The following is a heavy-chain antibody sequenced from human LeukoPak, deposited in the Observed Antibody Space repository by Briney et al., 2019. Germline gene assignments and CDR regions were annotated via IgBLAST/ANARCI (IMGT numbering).Heavy chain of an antibody. Sequence: KSSETLSLTCAVYGGSCDDYSCSWIRRPPGKGLEWIGEIHPHGMFYYNSSLMSRVTISIDTSKTQCSLRLTSVTPTDTAFYYSARGRDRSKAVDHWGQGSLVTVSS. CDR3: ARGRDRSKAVDH. CDR2: IHPHGMF. CDR1: GGSCDDYS. V-gene: IGHV4-34*01. J-gene: IGHJ1*01. D-gene: IGHD3-9*01.